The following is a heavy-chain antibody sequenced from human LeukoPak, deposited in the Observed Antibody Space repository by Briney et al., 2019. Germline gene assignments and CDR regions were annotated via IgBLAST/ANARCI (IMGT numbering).Heavy chain of an antibody. CDR3: AKLPRIAVARWPLYYFDY. CDR1: GFTFSSYA. J-gene: IGHJ4*02. D-gene: IGHD6-19*01. CDR2: ISGNGGST. Sequence: GGSLRLSCAASGFTFSSYAMSWVRQAPGKGLEWVSAISGNGGSTYYADSVKGRFTISRDNSKNTLYLQMNSLRAEDTAVYYCAKLPRIAVARWPLYYFDYWGQGTLVTVSS. V-gene: IGHV3-23*01.